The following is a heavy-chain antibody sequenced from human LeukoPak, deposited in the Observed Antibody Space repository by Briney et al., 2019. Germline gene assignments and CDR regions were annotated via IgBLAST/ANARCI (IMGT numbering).Heavy chain of an antibody. CDR2: MNPNSGNT. J-gene: IGHJ4*02. V-gene: IGHV1-8*01. CDR3: ARAPPPPTVIPFDY. CDR1: GYTFTSYD. D-gene: IGHD4-17*01. Sequence: ASVTVSCKASGYTFTSYDINWVRQATGQGLEWMGWMNPNSGNTGYAQKFQGRVTMTRNTSISTAYMELSSLRSEDTAVYYCARAPPPPTVIPFDYWGQGTLVTVSS.